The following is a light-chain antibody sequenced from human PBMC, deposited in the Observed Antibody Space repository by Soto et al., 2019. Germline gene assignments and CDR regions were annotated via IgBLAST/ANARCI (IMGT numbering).Light chain of an antibody. CDR3: QQRSNWDGVT. Sequence: EIVLTQSPATLSLSPGERATLSCRASQSVSSYLAWYQQKPGQAPRVLIYDASNRATGIPARFSGSGSGTDFILPISSLEPEDFAVYYYQQRSNWDGVTFGPGTKVDIK. J-gene: IGKJ3*01. V-gene: IGKV3-11*01. CDR2: DAS. CDR1: QSVSSY.